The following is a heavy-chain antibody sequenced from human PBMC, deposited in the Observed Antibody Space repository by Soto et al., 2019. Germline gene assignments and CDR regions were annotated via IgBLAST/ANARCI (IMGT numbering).Heavy chain of an antibody. D-gene: IGHD2-2*01. Sequence: PGGSLRLSCAASGFTFSSYGMHWVRQAPGKGLEWVAVISYDGSNKYYADSVKGRFTISRDNSKNTLYLQMNSLRAEDTAVYYCAKDKCSSTSCYFDYWGQGTLVTVSS. CDR2: ISYDGSNK. J-gene: IGHJ4*02. CDR1: GFTFSSYG. V-gene: IGHV3-30*18. CDR3: AKDKCSSTSCYFDY.